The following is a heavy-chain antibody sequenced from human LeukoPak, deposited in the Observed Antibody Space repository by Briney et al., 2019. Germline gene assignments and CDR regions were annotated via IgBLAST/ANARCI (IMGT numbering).Heavy chain of an antibody. J-gene: IGHJ4*02. V-gene: IGHV3-30*18. CDR3: AKAYSAGSYYEVWDY. CDR1: GFTFSSYG. D-gene: IGHD1-26*01. CDR2: ISYDGSNK. Sequence: GGSLRLSCAASGFTFSSYGMHWVRQAPGKGLEWVAVISYDGSNKYYADSVKGRFTISRDNSKNTLYLQMNSLRAEDTAVYYYAKAYSAGSYYEVWDYWGQGTLVTVSS.